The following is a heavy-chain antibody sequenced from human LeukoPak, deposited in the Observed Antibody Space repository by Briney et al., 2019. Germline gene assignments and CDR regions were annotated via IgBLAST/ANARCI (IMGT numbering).Heavy chain of an antibody. CDR3: ARHPFQYPFDH. V-gene: IGHV4-59*08. J-gene: IGHJ5*02. Sequence: SETLSLTCAVSGASVSSDYWSWIRQSPGKGLEWIGYIYHSGHTMSNPSLKSRVSLSLDTSNNQFSLKLSSVTAADTAVYYCARHPFQYPFDHWGQGTVVSVSS. D-gene: IGHD2/OR15-2a*01. CDR2: IYHSGHT. CDR1: GASVSSDY.